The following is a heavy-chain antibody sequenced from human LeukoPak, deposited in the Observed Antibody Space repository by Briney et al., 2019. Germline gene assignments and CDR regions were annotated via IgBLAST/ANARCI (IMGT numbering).Heavy chain of an antibody. J-gene: IGHJ3*02. Sequence: SETLSLTCTVSGGSISSYYWSWLRQPAGKGLEWIGRIYTSGSTNYNPSLKSRVTMSVDTSKNQFSLKLSSVTAADTAVYYCARDYYATDAFDIWGQGTMVTVSS. CDR3: ARDYYATDAFDI. CDR2: IYTSGST. V-gene: IGHV4-4*07. D-gene: IGHD3-10*01. CDR1: GGSISSYY.